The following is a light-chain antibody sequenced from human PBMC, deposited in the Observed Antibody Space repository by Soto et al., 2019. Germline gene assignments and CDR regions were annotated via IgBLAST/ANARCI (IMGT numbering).Light chain of an antibody. J-gene: IGLJ2*01. CDR3: AACDDSLNGVV. V-gene: IGLV1-47*01. Sequence: QSVLTQPPSASGTPGQRVTISCSGSSSNIGSNYVYWYQQLPGTAPKLLIYRNNQRPSGVPDRFSGSKSGTSASLAISGLRSEDEADYYCAACDDSLNGVVFGGGTKLTVL. CDR1: SSNIGSNY. CDR2: RNN.